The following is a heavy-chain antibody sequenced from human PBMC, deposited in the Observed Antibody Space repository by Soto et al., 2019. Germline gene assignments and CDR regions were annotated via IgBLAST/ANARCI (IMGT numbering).Heavy chain of an antibody. CDR1: GFTFSTYS. Sequence: GGSLRLSCAASGFTFSTYSMNWVRQAPGKGLEWVSYISSSSTYIYYADSVKGRFTISTDNDKNYLYLHMNSLRAEDTAVYYCLIAVAGSFAPDYWGQGTLVTVSS. D-gene: IGHD6-19*01. CDR3: LIAVAGSFAPDY. CDR2: ISSSSTYI. V-gene: IGHV3-21*01. J-gene: IGHJ4*02.